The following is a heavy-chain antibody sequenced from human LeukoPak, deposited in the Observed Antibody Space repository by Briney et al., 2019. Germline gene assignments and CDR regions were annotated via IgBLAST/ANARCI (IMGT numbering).Heavy chain of an antibody. D-gene: IGHD3-3*01. V-gene: IGHV3-30*02. CDR2: IRYDGSNQ. CDR1: GFTFSSYG. CDR3: AKSYYDFWSGCAAVDT. J-gene: IGHJ5*02. Sequence: RPGGSLRLSCAASGFTFSSYGLHWVRQAPGKGLEWVAFIRYDGSNQYYADSVKGRFTISRDNSKNTLFLQMNCLRAEDTAVYYCAKSYYDFWSGCAAVDTWDQGTLVTVSS.